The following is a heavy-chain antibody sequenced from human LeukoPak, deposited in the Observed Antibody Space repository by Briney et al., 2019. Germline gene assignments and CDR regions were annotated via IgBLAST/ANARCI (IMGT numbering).Heavy chain of an antibody. Sequence: SETLSLTCTVSGGSLSSSSYHWGWVRQPPGKGLEWIGSIYYTGGTYYNPSLKSRVTISVDMSKNQFSVKLSSVTAADTAVYYCARLRVEMAAYAFDIWGQGTKVTVSS. CDR2: IYYTGGT. J-gene: IGHJ3*02. CDR3: ARLRVEMAAYAFDI. D-gene: IGHD5-24*01. V-gene: IGHV4-39*01. CDR1: GGSLSSSSYH.